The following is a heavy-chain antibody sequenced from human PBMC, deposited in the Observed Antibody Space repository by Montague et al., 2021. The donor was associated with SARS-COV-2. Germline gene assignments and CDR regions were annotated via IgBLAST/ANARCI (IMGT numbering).Heavy chain of an antibody. Sequence: SETLSLTCTVSGGSISSYYWSWIRQPPGEGLEWIGYIYYSGSTNYNPSLKSRVTISVDTSKNQFSLKLSSVTAADTAVYYCASAGQQLARYYYYGMDVWGQGTTVTVSS. D-gene: IGHD6-13*01. CDR1: GGSISSYY. V-gene: IGHV4-59*01. CDR2: IYYSGST. CDR3: ASAGQQLARYYYYGMDV. J-gene: IGHJ6*02.